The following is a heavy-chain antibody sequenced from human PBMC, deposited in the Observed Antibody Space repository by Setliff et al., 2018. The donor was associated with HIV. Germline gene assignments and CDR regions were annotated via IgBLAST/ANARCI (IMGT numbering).Heavy chain of an antibody. Sequence: PSETLSLTCTVSGGSMNIHYWSWIRQPPGKGLEWIGSIYYSGSTNYNPSLKSRVTISVDTSKNQFSLKLSSVTAADTAVYYCARRSGWSLDYWGQGTLVTVS. CDR1: GGSMNIHY. J-gene: IGHJ4*02. CDR3: ARRSGWSLDY. V-gene: IGHV4-59*11. CDR2: IYYSGST. D-gene: IGHD6-19*01.